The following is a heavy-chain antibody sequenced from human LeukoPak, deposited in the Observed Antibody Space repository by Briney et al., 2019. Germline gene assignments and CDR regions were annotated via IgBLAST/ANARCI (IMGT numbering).Heavy chain of an antibody. J-gene: IGHJ4*02. CDR1: GFTFSSYE. CDR3: ARASSRGLGQDFDY. V-gene: IGHV3-48*03. CDR2: VSSSGSTI. D-gene: IGHD3-10*01. Sequence: GGSLRLSCAASGFTFSSYEMNWVRQAPGKGLEWVSYVSSSGSTIYYADSVKGRFTISRDNAKNSLYLQMNSLRAEDTAVYYCARASSRGLGQDFDYWGQGTLVTVSS.